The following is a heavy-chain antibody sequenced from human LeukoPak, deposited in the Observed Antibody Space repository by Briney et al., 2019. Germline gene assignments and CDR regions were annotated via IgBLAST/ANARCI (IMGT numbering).Heavy chain of an antibody. J-gene: IGHJ6*03. CDR3: AKAGALVRSYMDV. Sequence: GGSLRLSCAASGITFSSYAMSWVRQAPGKGLEWVSVISGSGGSTYYADSVRGRFTLSRDNSKRMLYLQMNSLRAEDTAVYYCAKAGALVRSYMDVWGKGTTVTVFS. V-gene: IGHV3-23*01. D-gene: IGHD1-26*01. CDR2: ISGSGGST. CDR1: GITFSSYA.